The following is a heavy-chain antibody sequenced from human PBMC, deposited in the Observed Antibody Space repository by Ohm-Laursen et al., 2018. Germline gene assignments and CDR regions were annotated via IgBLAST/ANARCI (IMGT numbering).Heavy chain of an antibody. D-gene: IGHD6-13*01. V-gene: IGHV1-2*02. J-gene: IGHJ6*02. Sequence: ASVKVSCKTSGYTFTGYYVHWVRQAPGQGLDWMGWINPNNGATDYAQKFQGRVTMTRDTSITTAYMELSRLTSDDTAVYYCAGPGKQQGMDVWGQGTTVTVSS. CDR1: GYTFTGYY. CDR2: INPNNGAT. CDR3: AGPGKQQGMDV.